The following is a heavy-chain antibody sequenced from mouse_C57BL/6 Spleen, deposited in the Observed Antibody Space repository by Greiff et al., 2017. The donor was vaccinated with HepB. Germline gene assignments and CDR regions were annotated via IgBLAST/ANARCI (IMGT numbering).Heavy chain of an antibody. J-gene: IGHJ4*01. CDR3: TGGTYDGYLYAMDY. Sequence: EVKVEESGGGLVQPGGSMKLSCVASGFTFSNYWMNWVRQSPEKGLEWVAQIRLKSDNYATHYAESVKGRFTISRDDSKSSVYLQMNNLRAEDTGIYYCTGGTYDGYLYAMDYWGQGTSVTVSS. CDR2: IRLKSDNYAT. D-gene: IGHD2-3*01. CDR1: GFTFSNYW. V-gene: IGHV6-3*01.